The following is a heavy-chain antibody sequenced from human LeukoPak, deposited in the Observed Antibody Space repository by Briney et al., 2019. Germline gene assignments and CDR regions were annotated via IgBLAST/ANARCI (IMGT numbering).Heavy chain of an antibody. V-gene: IGHV1-2*02. Sequence: ASVKVSCKASGYTFTSYYMHWVRQAPGQGLEWMGWINPNSGGTNYAQKFQGRVTMTSDTSISTVYMELSRLRSDDTAVYYCARAADSSSWYRGLYYFDYWGQGTLVTVSS. CDR2: INPNSGGT. CDR3: ARAADSSSWYRGLYYFDY. J-gene: IGHJ4*02. D-gene: IGHD6-13*01. CDR1: GYTFTSYY.